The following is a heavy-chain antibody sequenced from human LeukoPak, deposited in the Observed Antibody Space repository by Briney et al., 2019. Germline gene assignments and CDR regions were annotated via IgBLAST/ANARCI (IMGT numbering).Heavy chain of an antibody. CDR1: IFTFSSYV. J-gene: IGHJ4*02. D-gene: IGHD4-17*01. CDR3: AKDMDHDYDDYGFDY. CDR2: ISYDGSNK. Sequence: GSLRPSCAASIFTFSSYVMHWVRQAPGKGLEWVAFISYDGSNKYYADSVKGRCTISRDNSKNTVYLQMNSLRAEDTAVYYCAKDMDHDYDDYGFDYWGQGTPVTVSS. V-gene: IGHV3-30*18.